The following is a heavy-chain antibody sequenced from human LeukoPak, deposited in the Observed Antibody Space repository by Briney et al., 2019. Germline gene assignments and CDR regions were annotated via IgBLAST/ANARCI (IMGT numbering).Heavy chain of an antibody. Sequence: GGSLRLSCVAPGFTLSSYTLNWVRQAPGKGLEWVSYITSSSSAIYYADSVKGRFTISRDNAKNSLYLQMNSLRVEDTAVYYCARDWGFKGYFDYWGQGTMVTVSS. V-gene: IGHV3-48*01. J-gene: IGHJ4*03. D-gene: IGHD3-16*01. CDR3: ARDWGFKGYFDY. CDR2: ITSSSSAI. CDR1: GFTLSSYT.